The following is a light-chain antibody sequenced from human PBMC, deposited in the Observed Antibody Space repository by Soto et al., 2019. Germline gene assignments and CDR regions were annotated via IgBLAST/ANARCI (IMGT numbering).Light chain of an antibody. Sequence: DVVMTQSPLSLPVTPGEPASISCRSSQSLLDSSGYNYLDWYLQKPGQPPQLLIYLGSNRAPGAPDKFSGSGSGTEFTLKISRVEDEDVGIYYCMQGIQTPLTFCGGTKVEIK. CDR3: MQGIQTPLT. V-gene: IGKV2-28*01. CDR1: QSLLDSSGYNY. CDR2: LGS. J-gene: IGKJ4*01.